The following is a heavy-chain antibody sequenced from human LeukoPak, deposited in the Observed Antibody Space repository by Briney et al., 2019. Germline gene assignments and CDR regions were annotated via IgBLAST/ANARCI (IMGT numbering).Heavy chain of an antibody. CDR3: ARSEDGGTVTPSDYYYYGMDV. D-gene: IGHD4-17*01. CDR1: GYTFTIYY. V-gene: IGHV1-46*01. Sequence: ASVKVSFAASGYTFTIYYMHWVRQAPGQGLEWMGLINPSVGSTSYAQKFQGRVTMTRNTSTSTVYMELSSLRSEDTAVYYCARSEDGGTVTPSDYYYYGMDVWGQGTTVTVSS. CDR2: INPSVGST. J-gene: IGHJ6*02.